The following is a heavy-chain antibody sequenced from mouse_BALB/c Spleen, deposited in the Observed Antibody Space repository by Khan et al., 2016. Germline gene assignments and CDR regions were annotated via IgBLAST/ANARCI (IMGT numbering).Heavy chain of an antibody. V-gene: IGHV1S137*01. Sequence: QVQLKESGAELVRPGVSVKISCKGSGYTFTDYAMHWVKQSHGKSLEWIGVISSYYGDTAYNQKFKGKATMTVDKSSSTAYMELARLTSEDSAIYYCAREGLNYDYAMDYWGQGTSVTVSS. J-gene: IGHJ4*01. D-gene: IGHD2-1*01. CDR3: AREGLNYDYAMDY. CDR2: ISSYYGDT. CDR1: GYTFTDYA.